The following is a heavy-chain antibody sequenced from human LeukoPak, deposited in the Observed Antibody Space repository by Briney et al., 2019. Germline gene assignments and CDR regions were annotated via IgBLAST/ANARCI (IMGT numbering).Heavy chain of an antibody. CDR3: AKSVGNPSGCFDY. Sequence: GGSLKLSCAASGYTFGDYGMSWVRQVPGKGLEWVSGTNRRGDITGYADFVKGRFTISRDNSKNTLYLQMNSLTVEDTAVYYCAKSVGNPSGCFDYWGQGSLVTVSS. CDR1: GYTFGDYG. V-gene: IGHV3-20*04. J-gene: IGHJ4*02. CDR2: TNRRGDIT. D-gene: IGHD6-25*01.